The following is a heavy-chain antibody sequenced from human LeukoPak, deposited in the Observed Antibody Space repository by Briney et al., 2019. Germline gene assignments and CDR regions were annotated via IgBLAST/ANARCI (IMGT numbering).Heavy chain of an antibody. Sequence: PGGSLRLSCAASGFTFSDYYMSWIRQAPGKGLEWVSYISSSGSAIYYADSVKGRFTISRDNAKNSLYLQMNSLRAEDTAVYYCARPQYSYGDQRKSPFDYWGQGTLVTVSS. D-gene: IGHD5-18*01. CDR3: ARPQYSYGDQRKSPFDY. CDR2: ISSSGSAI. V-gene: IGHV3-11*01. CDR1: GFTFSDYY. J-gene: IGHJ4*02.